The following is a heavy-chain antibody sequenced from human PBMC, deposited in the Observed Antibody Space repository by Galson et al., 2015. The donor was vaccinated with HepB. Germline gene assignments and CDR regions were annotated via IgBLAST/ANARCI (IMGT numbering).Heavy chain of an antibody. CDR3: AREFSFEFLDLGWYFDL. Sequence: SLRLSCAASGFTFSSYAMHWVRQAPGKGLEWVAVISYDGSNKYYADSVKGRFTISRDNSKNTLYLQMNSLRAEDTAVYYCAREFSFEFLDLGWYFDLWGRGTLVTVSS. CDR1: GFTFSSYA. CDR2: ISYDGSNK. D-gene: IGHD3-3*01. V-gene: IGHV3-30-3*01. J-gene: IGHJ2*01.